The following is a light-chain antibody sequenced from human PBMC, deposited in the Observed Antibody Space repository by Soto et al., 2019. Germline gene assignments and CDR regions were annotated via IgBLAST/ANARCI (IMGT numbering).Light chain of an antibody. Sequence: EILMTQSPATLSVYPGERATLSCRASQSVSSNLAWYQQKPGQAPRLLIYGASTRATGIPARFSGSGSGTEFTLTISSLQSEDFAVYYCQQYNNWPGLTFGGGTKVEIK. CDR2: GAS. J-gene: IGKJ4*01. CDR1: QSVSSN. V-gene: IGKV3-15*01. CDR3: QQYNNWPGLT.